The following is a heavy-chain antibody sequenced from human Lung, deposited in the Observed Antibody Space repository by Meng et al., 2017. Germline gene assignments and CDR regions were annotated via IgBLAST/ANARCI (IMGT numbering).Heavy chain of an antibody. J-gene: IGHJ4*02. Sequence: WGAGPLKPSEPLSLTCVVAGWSFSDYYWSWIRHPPGKGLEWIGEINHIGRTNYNPSLESRATISVDTSQNNLSLKLSSVTAADSAVYYCARGPTTMAHDFDYWGQGTLVTVSS. CDR2: INHIGRT. D-gene: IGHD4-11*01. CDR1: GWSFSDYY. V-gene: IGHV4-34*01. CDR3: ARGPTTMAHDFDY.